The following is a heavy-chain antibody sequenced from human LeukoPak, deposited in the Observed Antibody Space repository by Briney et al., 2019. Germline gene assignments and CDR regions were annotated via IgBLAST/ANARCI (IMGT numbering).Heavy chain of an antibody. CDR2: IYYSGSI. Sequence: SETLSLTCTVSGGSISTYYWSWVRQPPGKGLEWIGYIYYSGSINYNPSLKSRVTISVDTSKNQFSLKLSSVTAADTAVYYCARSRGYSYGTTFLDYWGQGTLVTVSS. CDR3: ARSRGYSYGTTFLDY. V-gene: IGHV4-59*08. J-gene: IGHJ4*02. CDR1: GGSISTYY. D-gene: IGHD5-18*01.